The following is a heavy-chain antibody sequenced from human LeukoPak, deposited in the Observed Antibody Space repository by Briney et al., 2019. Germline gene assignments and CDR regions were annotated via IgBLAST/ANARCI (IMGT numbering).Heavy chain of an antibody. Sequence: SQTLSLTCDVSGGSISSGLYSWSWIRQPLGKGLEWIGYIYHTGSTYYNPSLKSRVTISVDTSKNQFSLRLSSVTAADTAVYYCARLQYCSGTSCYWFDPWGQGTLVTVSS. J-gene: IGHJ5*02. D-gene: IGHD2-2*01. CDR3: ARLQYCSGTSCYWFDP. CDR1: GGSISSGLYS. CDR2: IYHTGST. V-gene: IGHV4-30-2*01.